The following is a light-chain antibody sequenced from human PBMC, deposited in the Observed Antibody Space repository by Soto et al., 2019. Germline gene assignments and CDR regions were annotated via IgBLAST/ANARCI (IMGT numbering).Light chain of an antibody. CDR2: GNN. J-gene: IGLJ2*01. Sequence: QSVLTQPPSVSGAPGQRVTISCTGTSSNIGAASDVHWYQQLPGTAPKLLIYGNNNRPSGVPDRFSASKSGTSASLAITGLQAEDEADYYCQSCDSSLSAHVVFGGGTKLTVL. CDR3: QSCDSSLSAHVV. CDR1: SSNIGAASD. V-gene: IGLV1-40*01.